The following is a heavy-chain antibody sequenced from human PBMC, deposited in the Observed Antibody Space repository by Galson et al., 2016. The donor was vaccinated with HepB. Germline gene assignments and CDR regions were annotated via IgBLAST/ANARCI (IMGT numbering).Heavy chain of an antibody. V-gene: IGHV1-18*04. Sequence: SVKVSCKASGYTFTTNGISWVRQAPGQGLEWMGWISAHNGDTNSTQKLQGRVTLTTDTSTRTSYMELRSLTSDDTAVYSCARDRDRSVDYWGQGTLVTVSS. CDR2: ISAHNGDT. CDR1: GYTFTTNG. D-gene: IGHD3-3*01. J-gene: IGHJ4*02. CDR3: ARDRDRSVDY.